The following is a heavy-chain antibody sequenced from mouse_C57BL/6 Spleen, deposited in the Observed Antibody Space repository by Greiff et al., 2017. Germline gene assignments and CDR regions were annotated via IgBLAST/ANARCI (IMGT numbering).Heavy chain of an antibody. CDR1: GYTFTSYW. V-gene: IGHV1-64*01. Sequence: VQLQQPGAELVKPGASVKLSCKASGYTFTSYWMHWVKQRPGQGLEWIGMIYPNSGSTNYNEKFKSKATLTVDKSSSTAYMQLSSLTSEDSAVYYCAREGGSLYYYAMDYWGQGTSVTVSS. CDR3: AREGGSLYYYAMDY. J-gene: IGHJ4*01. CDR2: IYPNSGST. D-gene: IGHD6-2*01.